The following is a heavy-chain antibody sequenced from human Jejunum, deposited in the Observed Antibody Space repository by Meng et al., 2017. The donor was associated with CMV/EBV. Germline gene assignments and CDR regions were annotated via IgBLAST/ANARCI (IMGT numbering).Heavy chain of an antibody. CDR1: GDSVSGGSYY. Sequence: SLTCTVSGDSVSGGSYYWTWIRQAPGKGLEWIGYIYNSVSTNYNPSLKSRVTISVDTSKNQFSLKLTSVTAADTAVYYCARDQPADYWGQGTLVTVSS. V-gene: IGHV4-61*01. CDR2: IYNSVST. J-gene: IGHJ4*02. CDR3: ARDQPADY.